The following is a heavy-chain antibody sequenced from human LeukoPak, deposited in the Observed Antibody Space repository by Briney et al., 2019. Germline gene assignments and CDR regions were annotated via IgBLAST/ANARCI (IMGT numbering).Heavy chain of an antibody. CDR2: IFTSGST. Sequence: SETLSLTCAVSGGSINNYYWSWIRQPAGKGRGGIGRIFTSGSTNYNASLKSRVTMSVDTSKNQFSLKLRSMTAADTAVYYCARAPVTVKDSFDIWGQGTMVTVSS. J-gene: IGHJ3*02. CDR1: GGSINNYY. CDR3: ARAPVTVKDSFDI. V-gene: IGHV4-4*07. D-gene: IGHD4-11*01.